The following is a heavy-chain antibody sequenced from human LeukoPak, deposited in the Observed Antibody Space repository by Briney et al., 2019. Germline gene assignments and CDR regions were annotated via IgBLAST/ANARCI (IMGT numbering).Heavy chain of an antibody. D-gene: IGHD1-26*01. J-gene: IGHJ2*01. Sequence: GGSLRLSCAASGFTFSRHSMNWVRQAPGKGLEWVSSSSTSSSYIYYADSVKGRFTISRDNAKNSLYLQMNSLRAEDTAVYYCARDPENVSGSHSHFDLWGRGTLVPVSS. V-gene: IGHV3-21*01. CDR3: ARDPENVSGSHSHFDL. CDR1: GFTFSRHS. CDR2: SSTSSSYI.